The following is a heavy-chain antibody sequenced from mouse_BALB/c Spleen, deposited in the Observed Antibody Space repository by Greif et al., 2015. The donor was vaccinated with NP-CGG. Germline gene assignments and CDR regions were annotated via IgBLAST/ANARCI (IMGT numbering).Heavy chain of an antibody. Sequence: VQLQQSGAELVKPGASVKLSCTASGFNIKDTYMHGVKPRPEQGLEWIGRIDPAYGNTKYDPKFQGKATITAATSSNTAYLKLSSLSSEDTAFYYCASHLTTVVAYYYAMDYWGQGTSVTVAS. CDR2: IDPAYGNT. CDR3: ASHLTTVVAYYYAMDY. V-gene: IGHV14-3*02. D-gene: IGHD1-1*01. J-gene: IGHJ4*01. CDR1: GFNIKDTY.